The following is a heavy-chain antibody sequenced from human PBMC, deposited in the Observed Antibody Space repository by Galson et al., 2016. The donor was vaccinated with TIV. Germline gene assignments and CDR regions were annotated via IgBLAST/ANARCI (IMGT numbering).Heavy chain of an antibody. CDR3: ARGAPSVFGVIMTLDY. D-gene: IGHD3-3*01. J-gene: IGHJ4*02. V-gene: IGHV6-1*01. Sequence: CAISGDSVSSTSAAWNWIRQSPSRGLEWLGRTYYRSTWYNDYAASLKRRITINPDTSKNQFSLQLTSETPEDAAVYYCARGAPSVFGVIMTLDYWGQGTLVTVSS. CDR2: TYYRSTWYN. CDR1: GDSVSSTSAA.